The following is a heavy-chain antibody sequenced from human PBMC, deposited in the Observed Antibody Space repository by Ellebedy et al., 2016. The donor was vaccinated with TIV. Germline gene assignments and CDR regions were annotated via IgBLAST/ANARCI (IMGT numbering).Heavy chain of an antibody. D-gene: IGHD5/OR15-5a*01. V-gene: IGHV4-34*01. J-gene: IGHJ4*02. Sequence: MPSETLSLTCAVSTGSFNGYYWNWFRQPPGKGLEWNGEIHHIGSTNYNPSLKSRVTLSIDTSRKQFSLNVTSVTAADTAVYYCANRGKIAVSRYWGQGVLVTVSS. CDR2: IHHIGST. CDR1: TGSFNGYY. CDR3: ANRGKIAVSRY.